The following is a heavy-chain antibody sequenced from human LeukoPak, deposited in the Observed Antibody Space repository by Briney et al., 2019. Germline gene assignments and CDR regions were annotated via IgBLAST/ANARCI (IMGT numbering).Heavy chain of an antibody. Sequence: GGSLRLSCAASGFIFSNYIMNWVRQAPGKGLEWVSYISSSGSTIYYADSVKGRFTISRDNAKNSLYLQMNSLRAEDTAVYYCARDWSDFWSGYYSNWFDPWGQGTLVTVSS. CDR2: ISSSGSTI. CDR1: GFIFSNYI. CDR3: ARDWSDFWSGYYSNWFDP. J-gene: IGHJ5*02. V-gene: IGHV3-48*04. D-gene: IGHD3-3*01.